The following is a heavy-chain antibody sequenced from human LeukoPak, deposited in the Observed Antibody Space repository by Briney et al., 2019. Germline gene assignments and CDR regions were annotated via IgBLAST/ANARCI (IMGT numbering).Heavy chain of an antibody. CDR2: ISAYNGNT. V-gene: IGHV1-18*01. J-gene: IGHJ6*02. D-gene: IGHD6-19*01. CDR1: GYTFTSYG. CDR3: ARAPPYYSSGWYYYYYGMDV. Sequence: ASVTVSCKASGYTFTSYGISWVRQAPGQGLEWMGWISAYNGNTNYAQKLQGRVTMTTDTSTSTAYMELRSLRSDDTAVYYCARAPPYYSSGWYYYYYGMDVWGQGTTVTVSS.